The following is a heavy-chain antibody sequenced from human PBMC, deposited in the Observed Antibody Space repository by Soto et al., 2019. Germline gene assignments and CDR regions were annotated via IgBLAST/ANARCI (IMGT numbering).Heavy chain of an antibody. D-gene: IGHD3-16*01. J-gene: IGHJ4*02. CDR2: MKEDGSEK. Sequence: EVQLVESGGDLVQPGGSLRLSCAASGFTFSHYRMTWVRQAPGKGLEWVANMKEDGSEKNYVDSVKGRFTISRDNAKNSLYLQMNSLRAEDTAIYYCARGGSESDYWGQGTLVTVSS. CDR3: ARGGSESDY. V-gene: IGHV3-7*01. CDR1: GFTFSHYR.